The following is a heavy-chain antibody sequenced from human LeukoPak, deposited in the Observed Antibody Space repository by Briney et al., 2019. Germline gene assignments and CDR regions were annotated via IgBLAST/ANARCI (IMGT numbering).Heavy chain of an antibody. D-gene: IGHD2-15*01. CDR3: ARGGIRYCSGGSCYSSYYFDY. CDR2: IYTSGST. CDR1: GGSISSYY. J-gene: IGHJ4*02. V-gene: IGHV4-4*07. Sequence: SETLSLTCTVSGGSISSYYWSWIRQPAGKGLEWIGRIYTSGSTNYNPSLKSRVTMSVDTSKTQFSLKLSSVTAADTAVYYCARGGIRYCSGGSCYSSYYFDYWGQGTLVTVSS.